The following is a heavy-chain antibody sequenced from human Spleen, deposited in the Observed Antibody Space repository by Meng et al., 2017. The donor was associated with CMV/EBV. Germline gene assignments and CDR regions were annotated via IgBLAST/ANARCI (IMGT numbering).Heavy chain of an antibody. CDR2: IKQDGSEK. CDR3: ARDYCSSTGCYIGDAFDI. D-gene: IGHD2-2*02. J-gene: IGHJ3*02. Sequence: GGSLRLSCEFTFSTYWMSWVRQAPGKGLEWVANIKQDGSEKFYVDSVKGRFTISRDSAKNSLYLQMNSLRTEDTAVYYCARDYCSSTGCYIGDAFDIWGQGTTVTVSS. V-gene: IGHV3-7*01. CDR1: TFSTYW.